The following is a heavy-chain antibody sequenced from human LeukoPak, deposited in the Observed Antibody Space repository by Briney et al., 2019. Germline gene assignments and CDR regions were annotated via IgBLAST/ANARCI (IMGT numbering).Heavy chain of an antibody. CDR2: IYYSGST. V-gene: IGHV4-59*01. D-gene: IGHD5-24*01. J-gene: IGHJ4*02. CDR1: GGSISSYY. CDR3: ARAGRIGYNAYFDY. Sequence: SETLSLTCTVSGGSISSYYWNWIRQPPGERLEWIGYIYYSGSTDYNPSLKSRVTISVDTSKNQFSLKLSSVTAADTAVYYCARAGRIGYNAYFDYWGQGTLVTVSS.